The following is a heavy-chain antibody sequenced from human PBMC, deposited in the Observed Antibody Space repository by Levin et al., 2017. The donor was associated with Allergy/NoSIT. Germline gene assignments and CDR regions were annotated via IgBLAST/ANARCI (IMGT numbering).Heavy chain of an antibody. D-gene: IGHD1-26*01. Sequence: GGSLRLSCAASGFTFRSYTMTWVRQAPGRGLEWVSTLRYSGDTTHYADSVKGRLTISRDGSKDTLFLQMNSLRAEDTAVYYCAKGLSSGSPYRAFDMWGQGTMVTVSS. CDR3: AKGLSSGSPYRAFDM. V-gene: IGHV3-23*01. CDR1: GFTFRSYT. J-gene: IGHJ3*02. CDR2: LRYSGDTT.